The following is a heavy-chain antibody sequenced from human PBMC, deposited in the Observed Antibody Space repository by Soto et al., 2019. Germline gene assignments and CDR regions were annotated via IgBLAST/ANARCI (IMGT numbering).Heavy chain of an antibody. CDR2: ISYRGNTK. CDR3: AKQRFSYYSYALLVLLDS. D-gene: IGHD3-16*01. J-gene: IGHJ4*02. Sequence: QVHLVESGGGVVQPGRSLRLSCAASGFTFRDFGMPWVRQAPGKGLARVALISYRGNTKFYSDSVAGRVTISRDNSNNTHFMQLNRRRPEDTAVYYCAKQRFSYYSYALLVLLDSWGQGTQVTVSS. V-gene: IGHV3-30*18. CDR1: GFTFRDFG.